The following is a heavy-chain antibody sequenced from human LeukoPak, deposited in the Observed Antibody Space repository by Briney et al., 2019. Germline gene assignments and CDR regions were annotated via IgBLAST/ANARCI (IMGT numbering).Heavy chain of an antibody. J-gene: IGHJ4*02. CDR1: GGSISSYY. Sequence: SETLSLTCTVSGGSISSYYGSWIRQPPGKGLEWIGNIHYSGSTNYNPSLKSRVTISVDTSKNQFSLKVRSVTAADTAVYYCAREKSDYGDYVRFDYWGQGTLVTVSS. V-gene: IGHV4-59*01. CDR3: AREKSDYGDYVRFDY. D-gene: IGHD4-17*01. CDR2: IHYSGST.